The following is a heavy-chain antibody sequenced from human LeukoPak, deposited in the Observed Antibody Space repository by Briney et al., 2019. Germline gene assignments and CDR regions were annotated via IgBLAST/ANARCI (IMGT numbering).Heavy chain of an antibody. CDR2: IYHSGST. CDR1: GGSISSYY. V-gene: IGHV4-59*12. CDR3: ARDSAKYSSSWYLRDAFDI. D-gene: IGHD6-13*01. Sequence: SETLSLTCTVSGGSISSYYWSWIRQPPGKGLEWIGYIYHSGSTYYNPSLKSRVTISVDRSKNQFSLKLSSVTAADTAVYYCARDSAKYSSSWYLRDAFDIWGQGTMVTVSS. J-gene: IGHJ3*02.